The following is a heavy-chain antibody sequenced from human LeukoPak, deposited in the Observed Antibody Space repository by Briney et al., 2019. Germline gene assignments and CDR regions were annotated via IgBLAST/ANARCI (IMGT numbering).Heavy chain of an antibody. CDR3: ARGVEPLAANTLAY. V-gene: IGHV3-53*01. CDR2: LYSDGNT. CDR1: GFTVITND. D-gene: IGHD3-16*01. Sequence: GGSLRLSCAASGFTVITNDMTWVSQAPGKGLEWVSVLYSDGNTKCADSVQGRFTISRDNSKNTLYLEMNSLSPDDTAVYYCARGVEPLAANTLAYWGQGTLVTVSS. J-gene: IGHJ4*02.